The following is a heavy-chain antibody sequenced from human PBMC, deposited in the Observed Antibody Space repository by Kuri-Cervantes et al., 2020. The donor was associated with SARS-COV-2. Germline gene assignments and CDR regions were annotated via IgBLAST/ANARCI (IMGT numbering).Heavy chain of an antibody. CDR2: FDPEDGET. CDR1: GGTFGSYA. D-gene: IGHD3-3*01. Sequence: ASVKVSCKASGGTFGSYAISWVRQAPGKGLEWMGGFDPEDGETIYAQKFQGRVTMTEDTSTDTAYMELSSLRSEDTAVYYCATHAAIFGVVLPDYWGQGTLVTVSS. V-gene: IGHV1-24*01. J-gene: IGHJ4*02. CDR3: ATHAAIFGVVLPDY.